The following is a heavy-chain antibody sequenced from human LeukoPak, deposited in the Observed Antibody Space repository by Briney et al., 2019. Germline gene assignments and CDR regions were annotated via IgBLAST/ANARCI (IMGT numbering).Heavy chain of an antibody. CDR3: ARDRPRLRGYSYGYYYYMDV. J-gene: IGHJ6*03. CDR1: GFTFSSYW. D-gene: IGHD5-18*01. Sequence: GSLRLSCAASGFTFSSYWMSWVRQPPGKGLEWIGSIYYSGSTYYNPSLKSRVTISVDTSKNQFSLKLSSVTAADTAVYYCARDRPRLRGYSYGYYYYMDVWGKGTTVTVSS. CDR2: IYYSGST. V-gene: IGHV4-39*07.